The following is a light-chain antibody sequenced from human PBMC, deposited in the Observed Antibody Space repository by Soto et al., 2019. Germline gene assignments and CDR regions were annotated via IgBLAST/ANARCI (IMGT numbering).Light chain of an antibody. V-gene: IGKV3-20*01. J-gene: IGKJ1*01. CDR2: GAS. CDR1: QSVSSSY. Sequence: EIVLTQSPGTLSLSPGERATLSCRASQSVSSSYLAWYQRKPGQAPRLLIYGASSRGTGIPDRFSGSGSGTDFTHSISRVEPAVFAVYYCQQYGSSPWTFAQGTKVEVK. CDR3: QQYGSSPWT.